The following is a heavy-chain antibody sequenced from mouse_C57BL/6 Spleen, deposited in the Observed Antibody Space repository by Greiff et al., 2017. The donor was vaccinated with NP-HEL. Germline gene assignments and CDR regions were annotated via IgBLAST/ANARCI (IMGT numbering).Heavy chain of an antibody. Sequence: EVQLVESGPGLVKPSQSLSLTCSVTGYSITSGYYWNWIRQFPGNKLEWMGYISYDGSNNYNPSLKNRISITRDTSKNQFFLKLNSVTTEDTATYYCAYYGSSVEAWFAYWGQGTLVTVSA. D-gene: IGHD1-1*01. CDR1: GYSITSGYY. CDR3: AYYGSSVEAWFAY. V-gene: IGHV3-6*01. J-gene: IGHJ3*01. CDR2: ISYDGSN.